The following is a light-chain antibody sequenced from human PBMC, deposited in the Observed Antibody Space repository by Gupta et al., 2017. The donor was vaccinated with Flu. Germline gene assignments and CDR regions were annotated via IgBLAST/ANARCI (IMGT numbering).Light chain of an antibody. CDR3: MQALQTPFT. Sequence: VTPGEPASISCRSSQSLLHSNGYNYLDWYLQKPGQSPQLLIYLGSNRASGVPYRFSGSGSGTDFTLKISRVEAEDVGVYYCMQALQTPFTFGPGTKVDIK. CDR2: LGS. V-gene: IGKV2-28*01. CDR1: QSLLHSNGYNY. J-gene: IGKJ3*01.